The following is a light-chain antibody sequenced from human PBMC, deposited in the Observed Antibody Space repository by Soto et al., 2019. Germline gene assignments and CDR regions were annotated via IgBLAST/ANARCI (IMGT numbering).Light chain of an antibody. V-gene: IGKV3-11*01. CDR2: YAS. J-gene: IGKJ5*01. CDR3: QQSYRTPT. Sequence: EIVLTQSPATLSLSPGERSTLSCMASQSVSSYLAWYQQKPGQAPRLLIYYASNRATGIPARLSGSGSGTDYTLTISSLQPEDFATYYCQQSYRTPTFGQGTRLEIK. CDR1: QSVSSY.